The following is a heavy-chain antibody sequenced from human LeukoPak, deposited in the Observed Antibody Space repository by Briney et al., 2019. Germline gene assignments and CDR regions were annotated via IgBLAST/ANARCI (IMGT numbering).Heavy chain of an antibody. CDR1: GFTFSTYW. J-gene: IGHJ4*02. CDR3: ARAGQPAAAGPLDY. D-gene: IGHD6-13*01. CDR2: INTDGSST. Sequence: RGSLRLSCAASGFTFSTYWMHWVRQAPGKGLVWVSRINTDGSSTTYADSVKGRFTISRDNAKNTLYLQMNSLRAEDTAVYYCARAGQPAAAGPLDYWGQGTLVTVSS. V-gene: IGHV3-74*01.